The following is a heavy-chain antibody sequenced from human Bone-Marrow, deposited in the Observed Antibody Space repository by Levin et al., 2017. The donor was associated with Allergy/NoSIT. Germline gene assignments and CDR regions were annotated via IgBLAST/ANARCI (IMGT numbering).Heavy chain of an antibody. CDR1: GYTLTELS. CDR2: FDPEDGET. J-gene: IGHJ4*02. CDR3: ATGWATVVNYFDY. V-gene: IGHV1-24*01. Sequence: GESLKISCKVSGYTLTELSMHWVRQAPGKGLEWMGGFDPEDGETIYAQKFQGRVTMTEDTSTDTAYMELSSLRSEDTAVYYCATGWATVVNYFDYWGQGTLVTVSS. D-gene: IGHD4-23*01.